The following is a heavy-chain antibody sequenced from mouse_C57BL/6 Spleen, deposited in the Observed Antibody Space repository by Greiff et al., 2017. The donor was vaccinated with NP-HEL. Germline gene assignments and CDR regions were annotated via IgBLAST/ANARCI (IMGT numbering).Heavy chain of an antibody. V-gene: IGHV1-4*01. CDR3: AREETFDY. CDR2: INPSSGYT. J-gene: IGHJ2*01. CDR1: GYTFTSYT. Sequence: VQLQQSGAELARPGASVKMSCKASGYTFTSYTMHWVKQRPGQGLEWIGYINPSSGYTKYNQKFKDKATLTADKSSSTAYMQLSSLTSEDFAVYYCAREETFDYWGQGTTLTVSS.